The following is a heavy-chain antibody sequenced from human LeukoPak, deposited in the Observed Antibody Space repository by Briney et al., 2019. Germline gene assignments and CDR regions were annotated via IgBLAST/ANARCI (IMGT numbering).Heavy chain of an antibody. V-gene: IGHV3-21*01. Sequence: GGSLRLSCAASGFTFSSYSVNWVRQAPGKGLEWVSSISSSSSYIYYADSVKGRFTISRDNAKNSLYLQMNSLRAEDTAVYYCARDLPSYYYGSGSPDYWGQGTLVTVSS. CDR3: ARDLPSYYYGSGSPDY. CDR1: GFTFSSYS. J-gene: IGHJ4*02. CDR2: ISSSSSYI. D-gene: IGHD3-10*01.